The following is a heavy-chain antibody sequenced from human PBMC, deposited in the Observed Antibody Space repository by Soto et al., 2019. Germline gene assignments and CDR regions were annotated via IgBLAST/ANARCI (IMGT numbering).Heavy chain of an antibody. J-gene: IGHJ4*01. CDR1: GCIFANFW. V-gene: IGHV5-51*01. CDR2: IYPGDSDT. CDR3: ARQGVYTQYNSNGLGY. Sequence: SSSASGCIFANFWIGCVSQMHRTGLEWMGIIYPGDSDTRYSLSFQGQVTISADKSISTAYLQWSSLRASDTVMYYCARQGVYTQYNSNGLGYPGQRTLRTVPS. D-gene: IGHD1-20*01.